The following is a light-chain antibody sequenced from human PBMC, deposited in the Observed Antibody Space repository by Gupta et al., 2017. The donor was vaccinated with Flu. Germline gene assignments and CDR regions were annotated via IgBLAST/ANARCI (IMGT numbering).Light chain of an antibody. Sequence: ERKPRPSGGYKAGKGNFLAWYQQKAGQAPKLLIYCASSRATGIPDRFSGRGSGTDFTLTISRLEPDDFAVYYCQQYGSFPSTFGQGTKVEIK. CDR3: QQYGSFPST. CDR2: CAS. J-gene: IGKJ2*02. CDR1: KAGKGNF. V-gene: IGKV3-20*01.